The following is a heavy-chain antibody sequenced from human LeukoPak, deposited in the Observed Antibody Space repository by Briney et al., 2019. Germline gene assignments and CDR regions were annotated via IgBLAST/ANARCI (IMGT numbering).Heavy chain of an antibody. CDR1: GFTFSSYS. V-gene: IGHV3-48*01. CDR2: ISSSSSPI. Sequence: GGSLRLSCAASGFTFSSYSMNWVRQAPGKGLEWVSYISSSSSPIYYADSVKGRFTISRDNAKNTLYLQMNSLRAEDTAVYYCARVRYSDSSVLTRKMSYYFDYWGQGTLVTVSS. J-gene: IGHJ4*02. CDR3: ARVRYSDSSVLTRKMSYYFDY. D-gene: IGHD3-22*01.